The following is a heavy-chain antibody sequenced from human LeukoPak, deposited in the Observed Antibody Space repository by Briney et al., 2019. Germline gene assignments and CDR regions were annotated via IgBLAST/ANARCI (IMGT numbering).Heavy chain of an antibody. CDR2: IRYDGGKK. CDR1: GFTFSSYG. V-gene: IGHV3-33*01. Sequence: GGSLRLSCAASGFTFSSYGMHWVRQAPGKGLEWVAVIRYDGGKKYYADSVKGRFTISRDNSKNTLYLQMDSLRAEDTAVYYCARAGGSSTYPLDYWGQGTLVTVSS. D-gene: IGHD2-2*01. CDR3: ARAGGSSTYPLDY. J-gene: IGHJ4*02.